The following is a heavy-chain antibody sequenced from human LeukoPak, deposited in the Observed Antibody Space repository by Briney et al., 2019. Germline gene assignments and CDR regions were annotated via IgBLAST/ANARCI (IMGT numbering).Heavy chain of an antibody. CDR1: GYTFTSYA. CDR2: INAGNGNT. D-gene: IGHD3-16*01. CDR3: ARSERGRSFDI. V-gene: IGHV1-3*01. J-gene: IGHJ3*02. Sequence: ASVNVSCMDSGYTFTSYAMHWVRQAPGQRLECMGWINAGNGNTKYSQKFRGRVTITRDTYASTAYMGLSSVGSEDTALYYCARSERGRSFDIWGQGTMVTVSS.